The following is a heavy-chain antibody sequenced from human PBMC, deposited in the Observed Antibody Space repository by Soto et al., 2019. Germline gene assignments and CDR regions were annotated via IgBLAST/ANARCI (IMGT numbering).Heavy chain of an antibody. CDR2: MNPNSGNT. D-gene: IGHD3-10*01. V-gene: IGHV1-8*01. CDR3: ARGVLWFGELFNSAYYYGMDV. CDR1: GYTFTSYD. Sequence: GASVKVSCKASGYTFTSYDINWVRQATGQGLEWMGWMNPNSGNTGYAQKFQGRVTMTRNTSISTACMELSSLRSEDTAVYYCARGVLWFGELFNSAYYYGMDVWGQGTTVTVSS. J-gene: IGHJ6*02.